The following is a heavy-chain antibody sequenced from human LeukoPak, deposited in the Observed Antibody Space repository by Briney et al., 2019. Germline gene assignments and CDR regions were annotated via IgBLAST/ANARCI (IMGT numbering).Heavy chain of an antibody. CDR2: IAPSDSYS. Sequence: GESLKISCKDSGYSFTTYWISWVRQMPGKGLEWMGRIAPSDSYSNYSPSFQGHVTISADKSINTAYLQWSSLKASDTAMYYCARQGNYDSSAYYSLDYWGQGTLVTVSS. CDR1: GYSFTTYW. J-gene: IGHJ4*02. V-gene: IGHV5-10-1*01. D-gene: IGHD3-22*01. CDR3: ARQGNYDSSAYYSLDY.